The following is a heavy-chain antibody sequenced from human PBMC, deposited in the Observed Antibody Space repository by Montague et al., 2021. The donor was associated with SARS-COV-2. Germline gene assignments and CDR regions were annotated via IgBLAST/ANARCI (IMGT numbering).Heavy chain of an antibody. J-gene: IGHJ3*02. D-gene: IGHD3-22*01. CDR2: IHYSGST. Sequence: TLSLTCTVSGGSISSDGYYWSWIRQHPGKGLEWIGYIHYSGSTYYNPSLKSRVTISVDTSKNQFSLKLSPVTAADTAVYYCAGATMIVVVIGAFDIWGQGTMVTVSS. CDR3: AGATMIVVVIGAFDI. V-gene: IGHV4-31*03. CDR1: GGSISSDGYY.